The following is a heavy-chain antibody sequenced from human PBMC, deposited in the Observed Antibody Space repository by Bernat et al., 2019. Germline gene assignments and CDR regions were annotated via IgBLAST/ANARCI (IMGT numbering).Heavy chain of an antibody. J-gene: IGHJ4*02. D-gene: IGHD6-13*01. CDR3: ARERDSSNWYGGGFGY. CDR1: GFTFSSYG. V-gene: IGHV3-30*03. CDR2: IPYDGGNK. Sequence: QVQLVESGGGVVQPGRSLRLSRAASGFTFSSYGMHWVRQAPGKGLEWVAVIPYDGGNKYYADSVKDRFTISRDNSKNTLYLQMNSLRIEDTAVYYCARERDSSNWYGGGFGYWGQGTLVTVSS.